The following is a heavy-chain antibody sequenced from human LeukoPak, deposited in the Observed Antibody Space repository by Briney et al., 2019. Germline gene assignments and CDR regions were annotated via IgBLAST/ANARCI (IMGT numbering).Heavy chain of an antibody. CDR3: ARDRKEASAIFGGDYGMDV. Sequence: ASVKVSCKASGYTFTSYYMHWVRQAPGQGLEGMGIINPSGGSTSYAQKFQGRVTMTRDTSTSTVYMELSSLRSEDTAVYYCARDRKEASAIFGGDYGMDVWGQGTTVTVSS. V-gene: IGHV1-46*01. CDR2: INPSGGST. D-gene: IGHD3-3*01. J-gene: IGHJ6*02. CDR1: GYTFTSYY.